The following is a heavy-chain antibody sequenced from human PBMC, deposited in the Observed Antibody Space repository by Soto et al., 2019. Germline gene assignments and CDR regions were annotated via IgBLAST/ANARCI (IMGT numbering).Heavy chain of an antibody. D-gene: IGHD6-13*01. V-gene: IGHV3-64D*06. CDR3: VKEDVYSSSHYT. CDR1: GFSFSSYA. CDR2: ISSNGGST. Sequence: WVSRRFSCSASGFSFSSYAMYWVRQAPGNSLPYLSAISSNGGSTYYADSGKGRFTISRDNSKNTLYLQMSSLGAEDTAVYYCVKEDVYSSSHYTWGQGTMVTVSS. J-gene: IGHJ5*02.